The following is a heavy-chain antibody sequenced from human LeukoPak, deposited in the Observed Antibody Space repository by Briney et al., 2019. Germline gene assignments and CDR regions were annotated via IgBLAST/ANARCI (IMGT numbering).Heavy chain of an antibody. J-gene: IGHJ3*02. D-gene: IGHD6-13*01. V-gene: IGHV4-34*01. CDR2: VNHSGST. CDR3: ASALPTIAALDAFDI. Sequence: SETLSLTCAVYGGSFSGYYWSWIRQPPGKGLEWIGEVNHSGSTNYNPSLKSRVTISVDTSKNQFSLKLSSVTAADTAVYYCASALPTIAALDAFDIWGQGTMVTVSS. CDR1: GGSFSGYY.